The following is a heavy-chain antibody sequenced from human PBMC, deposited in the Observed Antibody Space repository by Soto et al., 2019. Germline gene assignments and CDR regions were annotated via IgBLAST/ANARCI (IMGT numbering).Heavy chain of an antibody. CDR1: GFSLNTGGVG. CDR2: IYWDDDK. V-gene: IGHV2-5*02. CDR3: AHRPASVNYPYYFDY. D-gene: IGHD4-4*01. J-gene: IGHJ4*02. Sequence: QITLKESGPPLVKPTQTLTLTCTFSGFSLNTGGVGVGWIRQPPGKALEWLALIYWDDDKRNTPSLKTRLTTTKDTSKNKVVLTMTNMDPVDTATYYCAHRPASVNYPYYFDYWGQGALVTVSS.